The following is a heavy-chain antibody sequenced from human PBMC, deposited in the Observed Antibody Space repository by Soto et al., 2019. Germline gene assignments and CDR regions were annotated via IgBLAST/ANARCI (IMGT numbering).Heavy chain of an antibody. CDR3: ARGDGFGDLPYYFDY. CDR2: IIPIFGTA. CDR1: GGTFSSYA. D-gene: IGHD3-10*01. Sequence: QVQLVQSGAEVKKPGSSVKVSCKASGGTFSSYAISWVRQAPGQGLEWMGGIIPIFGTANYAQKFQGRVTITADEATRTAYMERSSLRCEDTAVYCWARGDGFGDLPYYFDYWGQGTLVTVSS. J-gene: IGHJ4*02. V-gene: IGHV1-69*01.